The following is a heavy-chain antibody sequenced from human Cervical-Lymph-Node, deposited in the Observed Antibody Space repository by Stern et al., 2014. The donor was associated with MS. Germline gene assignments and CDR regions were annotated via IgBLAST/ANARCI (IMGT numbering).Heavy chain of an antibody. CDR1: GFNFRNFT. D-gene: IGHD4-17*01. CDR3: VRDRGLATVTSYFDY. CDR2: ISSSNSYT. V-gene: IGHV3-21*01. Sequence: EVQLVESGAGVVEPGGSLRLSCAASGFNFRNFTMSWVRQAPGQGLECVSSISSSNSYTYYADSLKGRFTISRDNAKTSLYLQMDSLRAEDTAVYYCVRDRGLATVTSYFDYWGQGILVTVSS. J-gene: IGHJ4*02.